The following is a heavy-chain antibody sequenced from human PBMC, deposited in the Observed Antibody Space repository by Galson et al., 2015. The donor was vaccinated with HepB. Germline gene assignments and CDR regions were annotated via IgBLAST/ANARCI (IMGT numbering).Heavy chain of an antibody. V-gene: IGHV3-49*04. Sequence: SLRLSCAASGFTFGDYAMSWVRQAPGKGLEWVGFIRSKAYGGTTEYAASVKGRFTISRDDSKSIAYLQMNSLKTEDTAVYYCTRDRHTYYDFWSGYYMAPVPSDPWGQGTLVTVSS. CDR2: IRSKAYGGTT. CDR3: TRDRHTYYDFWSGYYMAPVPSDP. D-gene: IGHD3-3*01. J-gene: IGHJ5*02. CDR1: GFTFGDYA.